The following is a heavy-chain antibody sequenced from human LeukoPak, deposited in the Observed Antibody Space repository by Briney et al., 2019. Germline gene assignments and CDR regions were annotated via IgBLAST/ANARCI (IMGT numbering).Heavy chain of an antibody. CDR2: IYYSGST. CDR3: ARAGPRYCSGGSCYSVDY. D-gene: IGHD2-15*01. V-gene: IGHV4-31*03. Sequence: SQTLSLTCTVSGGSISSGGYYWSWIRQHPGKGLEWIGYIYYSGSTYYNPSLKSRVTISVDTSKKQFSLKLSSVTAADTAVYYCARAGPRYCSGGSCYSVDYWGQGTLVTVSS. CDR1: GGSISSGGYY. J-gene: IGHJ4*02.